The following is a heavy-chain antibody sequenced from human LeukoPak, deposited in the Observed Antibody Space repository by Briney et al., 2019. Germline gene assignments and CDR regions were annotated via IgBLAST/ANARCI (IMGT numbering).Heavy chain of an antibody. J-gene: IGHJ4*02. V-gene: IGHV3-23*01. CDR3: AKDQEGSGSFDY. CDR1: GFTFSSYA. D-gene: IGHD3-10*01. CDR2: ISGSGSSA. Sequence: PGGSLRLSCAASGFTFSSYAMTWVRQAPGEGLQWVSDISGSGSSAYYADSVRGRFTISRDNSKNTLYLQMNSLRAEDTAVYYCAKDQEGSGSFDYWGQGTLVTVSS.